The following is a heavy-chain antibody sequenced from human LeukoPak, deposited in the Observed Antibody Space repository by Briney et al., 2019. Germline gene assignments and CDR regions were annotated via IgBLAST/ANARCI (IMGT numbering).Heavy chain of an antibody. Sequence: ASVKVSCTASAYAFTVYYVHWVRQAPGQGLEWMGWINPNSGGTNYAQKFQGRVTMTRDTSISTAYMELSRLRSALSPPYNCAIAPYCDSTSCPDLLDPWGEGTPVTVSS. CDR3: AIAPYCDSTSCPDLLDP. CDR2: INPNSGGT. CDR1: AYAFTVYY. V-gene: IGHV1-2*02. J-gene: IGHJ5*02. D-gene: IGHD2-2*01.